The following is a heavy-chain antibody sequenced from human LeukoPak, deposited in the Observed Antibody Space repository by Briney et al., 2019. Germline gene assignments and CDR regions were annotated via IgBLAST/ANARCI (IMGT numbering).Heavy chain of an antibody. CDR1: GYTLTELS. J-gene: IGHJ4*02. Sequence: ASVKVSCKVSGYTLTELSMHWVRQAPGKGLEWMGGFDPEDGETIYAQKFQGRVTMTEDTSTDTAYMELSSLRSEDTAVYYCATWGYYYDSSQTLFDYWGQGTLVTVSS. CDR3: ATWGYYYDSSQTLFDY. CDR2: FDPEDGET. D-gene: IGHD3-22*01. V-gene: IGHV1-24*01.